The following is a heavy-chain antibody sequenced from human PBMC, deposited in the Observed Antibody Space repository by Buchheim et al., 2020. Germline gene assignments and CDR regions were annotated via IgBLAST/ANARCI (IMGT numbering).Heavy chain of an antibody. CDR3: ARDPPYYYDSSGYYYASEDY. V-gene: IGHV1-8*01. D-gene: IGHD3-22*01. CDR1: GYTFTSYD. CDR2: MNPNSGNT. J-gene: IGHJ4*02. Sequence: QVQLVQSGAEVKKPGASVKVSCKASGYTFTSYDINWVRQATGQGLEWMGWMNPNSGNTGYAQKFQGRVTMTRNTSISTAYMELSSLRSEDTAVYYCARDPPYYYDSSGYYYASEDYWGQGTL.